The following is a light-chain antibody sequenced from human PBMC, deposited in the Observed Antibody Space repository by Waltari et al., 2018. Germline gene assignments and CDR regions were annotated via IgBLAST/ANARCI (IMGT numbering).Light chain of an antibody. CDR3: SSSAGSKNLV. Sequence: QSALTQPPSASGSPGQSVTISCTGSSSDVGGYNYVAWYQQHPGKAPKLMIYEVNKRPSGVPVRFSGSQSGNTASLTVSGLQAEDEADYYCSSSAGSKNLVFGGGTKLTVL. V-gene: IGLV2-8*01. J-gene: IGLJ2*01. CDR2: EVN. CDR1: SSDVGGYNY.